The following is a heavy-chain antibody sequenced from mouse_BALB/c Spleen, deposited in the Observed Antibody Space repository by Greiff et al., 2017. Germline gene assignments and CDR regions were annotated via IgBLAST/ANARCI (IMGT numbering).Heavy chain of an antibody. CDR1: GYSITSGYY. D-gene: IGHD2-4*01. CDR2: ISYDGSN. V-gene: IGHV3-6*02. CDR3: AMITTGFDY. Sequence: EVQLQQSGPGLVKPSQSLSLTCSVTGYSITSGYYWNWIRQFPGNKLEWMGYISYDGSNNYNPSLKNRISITRDTSKNQFFLKLNSVTTEDTATYYCAMITTGFDYWGQGTTLTVSS. J-gene: IGHJ2*01.